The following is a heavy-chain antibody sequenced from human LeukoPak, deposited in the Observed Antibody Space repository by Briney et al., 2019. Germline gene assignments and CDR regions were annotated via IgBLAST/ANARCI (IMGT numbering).Heavy chain of an antibody. Sequence: ASVKVSCKASGGTFSSYAISWVRQAPGQGLEWMGGIIPIFGTANYAQKFQGRVTITADKSTSTAYMELSSLRSEDTAVYYCAGTPDYGDYILIDYWGQGTLVTVSP. CDR1: GGTFSSYA. V-gene: IGHV1-69*06. CDR3: AGTPDYGDYILIDY. CDR2: IIPIFGTA. D-gene: IGHD4-17*01. J-gene: IGHJ4*02.